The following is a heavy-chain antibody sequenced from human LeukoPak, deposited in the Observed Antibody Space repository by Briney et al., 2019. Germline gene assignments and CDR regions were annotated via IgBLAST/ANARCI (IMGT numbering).Heavy chain of an antibody. D-gene: IGHD3-10*01. V-gene: IGHV3-48*01. CDR1: GFTFSIYS. Sequence: GGSLRLSCAASGFTFSIYSMNWVRQAPGKGLEWVSYISSSSSTIYYADSVKGRFTISRDNAKNSLYLQMNSLRAEDTAVYYCAREPPYYYGSGSFPPSLYFQHWGQGTLVTVSS. J-gene: IGHJ1*01. CDR2: ISSSSSTI. CDR3: AREPPYYYGSGSFPPSLYFQH.